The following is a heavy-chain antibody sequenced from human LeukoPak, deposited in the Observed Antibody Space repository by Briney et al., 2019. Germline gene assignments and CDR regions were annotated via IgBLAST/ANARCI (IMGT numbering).Heavy chain of an antibody. CDR2: IIPIFGTA. V-gene: IGHV1-69*05. Sequence: ASVKVSCKASGGTFSSYAISWVRQAPGQGLEWMGRIIPIFGTANYAQKFQGRVTITTDESTSTAYMELSSLRSEDTAVYYCAGVLRTYYYGTACAFDIWGQGTMVTVSS. D-gene: IGHD3-10*01. CDR1: GGTFSSYA. J-gene: IGHJ3*02. CDR3: AGVLRTYYYGTACAFDI.